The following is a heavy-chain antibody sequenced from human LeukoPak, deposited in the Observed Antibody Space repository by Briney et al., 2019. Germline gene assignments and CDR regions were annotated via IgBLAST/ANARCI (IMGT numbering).Heavy chain of an antibody. Sequence: SETLSLTCTVSGGSISSSSYYWGWIRQPPGKGLEWIGRIYTSGSTNYNPSLKSRVTMSVDTSKNQVSLKLSSVTAADTAVYYCARERELYYYYYYYMDVWGKGTTVTISS. CDR3: ARERELYYYYYYYMDV. D-gene: IGHD1-26*01. J-gene: IGHJ6*03. V-gene: IGHV4-39*07. CDR2: IYTSGST. CDR1: GGSISSSSYY.